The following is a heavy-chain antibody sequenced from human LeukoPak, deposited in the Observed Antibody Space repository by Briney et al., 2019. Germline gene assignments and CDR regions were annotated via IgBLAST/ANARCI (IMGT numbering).Heavy chain of an antibody. CDR1: GGSISSYY. D-gene: IGHD3-22*01. CDR3: ARRESSGYYEGDWFDP. V-gene: IGHV4-59*01. J-gene: IGHJ5*02. CDR2: IYYSGST. Sequence: PSETLSLTCTVSGGSISSYYWSWLRQPPGKGLEWIGYIYYSGSTNYNPSLKSRVTISVDTSKNQFSLKLSPVTAADTAVYYCARRESSGYYEGDWFDPWGQGTLVTVSS.